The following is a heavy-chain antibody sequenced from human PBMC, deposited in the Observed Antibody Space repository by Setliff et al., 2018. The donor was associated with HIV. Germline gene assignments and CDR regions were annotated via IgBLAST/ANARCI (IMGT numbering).Heavy chain of an antibody. V-gene: IGHV1-69*10. Sequence: SVKVSCKAPGGTFGSYAIHWVRQAPGQGLEWMGGIIPIVGQTNYAQKFQGRFTITADTSTNTAFMELTSLTSEDTAFYYCARDPRIAVARDYYYYYMDVWGKGTTVTVSS. D-gene: IGHD6-19*01. CDR1: GGTFGSYA. J-gene: IGHJ6*03. CDR3: ARDPRIAVARDYYYYYMDV. CDR2: IIPIVGQT.